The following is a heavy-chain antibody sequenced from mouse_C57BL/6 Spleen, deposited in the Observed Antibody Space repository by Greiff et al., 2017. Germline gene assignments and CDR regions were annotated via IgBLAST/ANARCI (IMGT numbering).Heavy chain of an antibody. V-gene: IGHV5-15*01. CDR1: GFTFSDYG. Sequence: EVKLVESGGGLVQPGGSLKLSCAASGFTFSDYGMAWVRQAPRKGPEWVAFISNLAYSIYYADTVTGRFTISRGNAKNTLYLEMRSLRSEDTAMYYCARLGSSYVDWYFDVWGTGTTVTVSS. CDR2: ISNLAYSI. CDR3: ARLGSSYVDWYFDV. J-gene: IGHJ1*03. D-gene: IGHD1-1*01.